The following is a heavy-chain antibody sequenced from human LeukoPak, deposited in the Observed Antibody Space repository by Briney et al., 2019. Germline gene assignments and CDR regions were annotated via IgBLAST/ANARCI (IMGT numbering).Heavy chain of an antibody. D-gene: IGHD6-13*01. CDR2: ISSSSSYI. CDR3: ARDSSSWSTYWFDP. Sequence: GGSLRLSCAASGFTFSSYSMNWLRQAPGKGLEWISSISSSSSYIYYADSVKGRFTISRDNAKNSLYLQMNSLRAEDTAVYYCARDSSSWSTYWFDPWDQVALVTVSS. CDR1: GFTFSSYS. V-gene: IGHV3-21*01. J-gene: IGHJ5*02.